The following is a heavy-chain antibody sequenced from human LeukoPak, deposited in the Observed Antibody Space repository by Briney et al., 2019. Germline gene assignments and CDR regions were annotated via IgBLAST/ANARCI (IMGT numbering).Heavy chain of an antibody. J-gene: IGHJ4*02. CDR2: ISYDGSKK. Sequence: GRSLRLSCAASGFTFNTYAMHWLRQAPGKGLEWVTIISYDGSKKYYIDSVRGRFTISRDNSKNTLYLQMNSLRLEDTALYYCAGGDPYRGYDYPGVWGQGILVSISS. CDR1: GFTFNTYA. CDR3: AGGDPYRGYDYPGV. V-gene: IGHV3-30*04. D-gene: IGHD5-12*01.